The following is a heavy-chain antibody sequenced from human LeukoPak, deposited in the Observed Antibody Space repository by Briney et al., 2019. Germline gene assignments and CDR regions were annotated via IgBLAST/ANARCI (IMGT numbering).Heavy chain of an antibody. CDR3: AKGYSSSPFDY. Sequence: GGSLRLSCVASGFIFSSYAMSWVRQAPGKGLEWVSAISGSGGSTYYADSVKGRFTISRDNSKNTLYLQMNSLRAEDTALYYCAKGYSSSPFDYWGQGTLVTVSS. CDR1: GFIFSSYA. J-gene: IGHJ4*02. V-gene: IGHV3-23*01. CDR2: ISGSGGST. D-gene: IGHD6-6*01.